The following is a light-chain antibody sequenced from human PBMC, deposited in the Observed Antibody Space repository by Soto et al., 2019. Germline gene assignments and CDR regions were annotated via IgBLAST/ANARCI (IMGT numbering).Light chain of an antibody. CDR3: ATWDASLNGPV. Sequence: QSVLTQPPSASGTPGQRVTISCSGRTSNIGRTTVNWYQQLPGTAPKLLIYIDNQRPSGVPERFSGSKSGTSASLAIAGLQSEDEAIYYCATWDASLNGPVFGGGTKLTVL. CDR2: IDN. CDR1: TSNIGRTT. V-gene: IGLV1-44*01. J-gene: IGLJ2*01.